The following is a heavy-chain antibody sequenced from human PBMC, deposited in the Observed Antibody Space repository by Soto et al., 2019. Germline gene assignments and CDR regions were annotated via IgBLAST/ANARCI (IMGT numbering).Heavy chain of an antibody. CDR2: INTNTGNP. V-gene: IGHV7-4-1*01. CDR3: ARDGLDYDFWSGYYSDYYYYGMDV. Sequence: ASVKVSCKASGYTFTSYAMNWVRQAPGQGLEWMGWINTNTGNPTYAQGFTGRFVFSLDTSVSTAYLQICSLKAEDTAVYYCARDGLDYDFWSGYYSDYYYYGMDVWGQRTTVTVSS. CDR1: GYTFTSYA. J-gene: IGHJ6*02. D-gene: IGHD3-3*01.